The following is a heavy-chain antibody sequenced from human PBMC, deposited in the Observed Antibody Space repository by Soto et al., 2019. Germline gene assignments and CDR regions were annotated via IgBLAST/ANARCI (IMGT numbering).Heavy chain of an antibody. CDR3: LRRRYSIGWSTNWFDP. CDR1: GGSISSSNYY. V-gene: IGHV4-39*01. CDR2: ISYSGST. Sequence: SETLSLTCTVSGGSISSSNYYWGWIRQPPEKGLEWIGSISYSGSTYYNPSLKSRVTLSVDTSKNQFSLKLTSVTAADTAVYYCLRRRYSIGWSTNWFDPWGPGTLVTVSS. J-gene: IGHJ5*02. D-gene: IGHD6-19*01.